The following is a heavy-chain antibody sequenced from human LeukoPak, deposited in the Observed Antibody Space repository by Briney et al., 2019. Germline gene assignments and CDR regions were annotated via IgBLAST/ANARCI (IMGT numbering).Heavy chain of an antibody. Sequence: PGRSMRLSCAASGFTFDDYAMHWVRQAPGKGLEWVSGISWNSGSIGYADSVKGRFTISRDNAKNSLYLQMNSLRAEDTALYYCAKDFYGSGSSYGMDVWGQGTTVTVSS. CDR2: ISWNSGSI. J-gene: IGHJ6*02. V-gene: IGHV3-9*01. CDR1: GFTFDDYA. D-gene: IGHD3-10*01. CDR3: AKDFYGSGSSYGMDV.